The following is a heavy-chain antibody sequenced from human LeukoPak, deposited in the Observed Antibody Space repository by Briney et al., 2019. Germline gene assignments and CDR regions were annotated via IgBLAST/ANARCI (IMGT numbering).Heavy chain of an antibody. V-gene: IGHV4-39*01. CDR3: ASSDTAMVRPLAY. J-gene: IGHJ4*02. CDR1: GGSISSSSYY. CDR2: IYYSGST. Sequence: SETLSLTCTVSGGSISSSSYYWGWIRQPPGKGLEWIGSIYYSGSTYYNPSLKSRVTISVDTSKNQFSLKLSSVTAADTAVYYCASSDTAMVRPLAYWGQGTLVTVSS. D-gene: IGHD5-18*01.